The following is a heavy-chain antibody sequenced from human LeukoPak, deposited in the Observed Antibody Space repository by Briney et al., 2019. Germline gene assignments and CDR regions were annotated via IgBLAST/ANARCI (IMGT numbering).Heavy chain of an antibody. CDR3: AKGSGSYGKDVEY. Sequence: QAGGSLRLSCAASGFTFSSYEMNWVRQAPGKGLEWVSYISSSGSTIYYADSVKGRFTISRDNAKNSLYLQMNSLRAEDTAVYYCAKGSGSYGKDVEYWGQGTLVTVSS. V-gene: IGHV3-48*03. CDR1: GFTFSSYE. J-gene: IGHJ4*02. D-gene: IGHD1-26*01. CDR2: ISSSGSTI.